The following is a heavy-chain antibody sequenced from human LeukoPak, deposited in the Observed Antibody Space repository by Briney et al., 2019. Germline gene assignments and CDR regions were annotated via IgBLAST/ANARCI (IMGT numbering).Heavy chain of an antibody. J-gene: IGHJ4*02. V-gene: IGHV4-39*07. Sequence: PSETLSLTCTVSGGSISSSSYYWGWIRQPPGKGLEWIGSIYYSGSTYYNPSLKSRVTISVDTSKNQFSLKLSSVTAADTAVYYCARVHRIDDYFDYWGQGTLVTVSS. CDR1: GGSISSSSYY. CDR3: ARVHRIDDYFDY. CDR2: IYYSGST. D-gene: IGHD2-15*01.